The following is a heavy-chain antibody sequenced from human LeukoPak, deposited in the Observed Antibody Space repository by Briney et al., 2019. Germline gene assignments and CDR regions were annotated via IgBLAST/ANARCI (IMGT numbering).Heavy chain of an antibody. Sequence: PGGSLRLSCAACGFTFSSYAMSWVRQAPGKGLEWVSAISGSGGSTYYADSVKGRFTISRDNSKNTLYLQMNSLRAEDTAVYYCAKGEAARPTINLGMAYWGQGTLVTVSS. D-gene: IGHD6-6*01. J-gene: IGHJ4*01. CDR1: GFTFSSYA. CDR2: ISGSGGST. CDR3: AKGEAARPTINLGMAY. V-gene: IGHV3-23*01.